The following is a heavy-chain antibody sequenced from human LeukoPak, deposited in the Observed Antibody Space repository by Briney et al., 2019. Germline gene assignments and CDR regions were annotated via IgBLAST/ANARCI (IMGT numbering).Heavy chain of an antibody. J-gene: IGHJ6*02. V-gene: IGHV3-30*18. D-gene: IGHD3-10*01. Sequence: PGGSLRLSCAASGFTFSSYGMHWVRQAPGKGLEWVAVISYDGSNKYYAGSVKGRFTISRDNSKNTLYLQMNSLRAEDTAVYYCAKSPMGDYYGSGYYYYYGMDVWGQGTTVTVSS. CDR1: GFTFSSYG. CDR2: ISYDGSNK. CDR3: AKSPMGDYYGSGYYYYYGMDV.